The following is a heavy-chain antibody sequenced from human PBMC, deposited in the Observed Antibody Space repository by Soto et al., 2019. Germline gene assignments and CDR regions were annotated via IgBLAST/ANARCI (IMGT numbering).Heavy chain of an antibody. V-gene: IGHV3-23*01. J-gene: IGHJ2*01. Sequence: EVQLLESGGGLVQPGGPLRLSCAGSGFTFIHYAMNWVRQAPGKGPEWVSTISGGGDAPFFADSVRGRFTISRDNSKNTVTLQMNNLAVDDKAVYFCARKVPGSTSRPDYWYFELWGRGTLVTVSS. CDR1: GFTFIHYA. CDR2: ISGGGDAP. CDR3: ARKVPGSTSRPDYWYFEL. D-gene: IGHD3-10*01.